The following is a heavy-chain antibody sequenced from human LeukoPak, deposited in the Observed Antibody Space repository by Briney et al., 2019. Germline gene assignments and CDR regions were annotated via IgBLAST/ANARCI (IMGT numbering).Heavy chain of an antibody. CDR3: ASGAGFWSGYSAEEYYYYYMDV. J-gene: IGHJ6*03. V-gene: IGHV1-69*13. Sequence: GASVKVSCKASGGTFSSYAISWVRQAPGQGLEWMGGIIPIFGTANYAQKFQGRVTITADESTSTAYMELSSPRSEDTAVYYCASGAGFWSGYSAEEYYYYYMDVWGKGTTVTVSS. D-gene: IGHD3-3*01. CDR2: IIPIFGTA. CDR1: GGTFSSYA.